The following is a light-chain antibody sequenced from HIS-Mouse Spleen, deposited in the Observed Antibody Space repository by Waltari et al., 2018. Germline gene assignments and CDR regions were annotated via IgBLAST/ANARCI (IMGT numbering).Light chain of an antibody. V-gene: IGKV2-30*02. CDR3: MQGTHWPLYT. J-gene: IGKJ2*01. CDR1: QSLVHSDGNTY. CDR2: KVS. Sequence: DVVMTQSPLSLPVTLGQPASISCRSSQSLVHSDGNTYLNWFQQRPGQSPMRLIYKVSNRDSGVPDRFSGSGSGTDFTLKISRVEAEDVGVYYCMQGTHWPLYTFGQGTKLEIK.